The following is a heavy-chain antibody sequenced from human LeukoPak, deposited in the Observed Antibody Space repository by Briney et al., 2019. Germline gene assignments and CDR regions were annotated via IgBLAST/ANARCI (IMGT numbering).Heavy chain of an antibody. Sequence: SETLSLTCTVSGGSISSYYWSWMRQPPGKGLEWIGYIYYSGSTNYNPSLKSRVTISVDTSKNQFSLKLSSVTAADTAVYYCASCTYYGSGSYFFDYWGQGTLVTVSS. CDR3: ASCTYYGSGSYFFDY. CDR1: GGSISSYY. V-gene: IGHV4-59*08. CDR2: IYYSGST. J-gene: IGHJ4*02. D-gene: IGHD3-10*01.